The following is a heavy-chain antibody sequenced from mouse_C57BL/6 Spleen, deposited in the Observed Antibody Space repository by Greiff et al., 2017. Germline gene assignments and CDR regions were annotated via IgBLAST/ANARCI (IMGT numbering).Heavy chain of an antibody. Sequence: EVKLVESGPGMVKPSQSLSLTCTVTGYSITSGYDWHWIRHFPGNKLEWMGYISYSGSTNYNPSLKSRISITHDTSKTHFFLKLNSVTTEDTATYYCARDQGYYYGSNCYFDVWGTGTTVTVSS. J-gene: IGHJ1*03. D-gene: IGHD1-1*01. CDR3: ARDQGYYYGSNCYFDV. CDR2: ISYSGST. CDR1: GYSITSGYD. V-gene: IGHV3-1*01.